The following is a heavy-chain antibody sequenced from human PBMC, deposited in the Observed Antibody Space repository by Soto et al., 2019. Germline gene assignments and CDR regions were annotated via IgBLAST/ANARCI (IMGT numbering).Heavy chain of an antibody. CDR1: GYSISSGYY. CDR3: ARDGSGLLYNISGYYLPNDAFDI. CDR2: IYHNGST. Sequence: PSETLSLTCSVSGYSISSGYYWGWIRRPPGKGMGWIGSIYHNGSTYYDPSLKSRVTISVDTSKNQFSLKLSSVTAADTAVYYCARDGSGLLYNISGYYLPNDAFDIWGQGTMVTVSS. D-gene: IGHD3-22*01. V-gene: IGHV4-38-2*02. J-gene: IGHJ3*02.